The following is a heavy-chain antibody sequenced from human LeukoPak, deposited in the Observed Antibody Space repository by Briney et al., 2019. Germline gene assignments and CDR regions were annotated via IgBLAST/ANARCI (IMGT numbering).Heavy chain of an antibody. Sequence: PSETLSLTCTVSGDFISSYYWSWIRQPPGKGLEWIGYIYYSGSTNYNPSLKSRVTISLDTSNNQFSLKLSSVTAADTAVYYCARNHGQWLYYFDYWGQGTLVTVSS. CDR3: ARNHGQWLYYFDY. CDR1: GDFISSYY. V-gene: IGHV4-59*01. D-gene: IGHD6-19*01. CDR2: IYYSGST. J-gene: IGHJ4*02.